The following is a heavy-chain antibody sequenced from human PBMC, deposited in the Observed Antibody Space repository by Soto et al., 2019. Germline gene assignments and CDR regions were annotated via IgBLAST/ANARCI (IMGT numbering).Heavy chain of an antibody. J-gene: IGHJ4*02. CDR1: GFTLSSYW. Sequence: PGGSLRLSCAASGFTLSSYWMHWVRQAPGKGLVWVSHINNDGTATNYADSVKGRFTISRDNAKNTLYLQMISLRVEDTAVYYCARSNGHLDYRGQGTLVTVS. V-gene: IGHV3-74*01. CDR2: INNDGTAT. CDR3: ARSNGHLDY. D-gene: IGHD7-27*01.